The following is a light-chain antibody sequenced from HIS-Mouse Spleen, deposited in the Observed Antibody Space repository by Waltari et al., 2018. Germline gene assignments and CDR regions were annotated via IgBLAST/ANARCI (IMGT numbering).Light chain of an antibody. CDR2: GAS. J-gene: IGKJ4*01. CDR1: QSVSSN. Sequence: EIVMTQSPATLSVSPGERATLSCRASQSVSSNLAWYQQKPGQAPRLLIYGASTRATGIPARFSGSGSWTEFTLTISSMQSEDFAVYYCQQYNNWPSLTFGGGTKVEIK. CDR3: QQYNNWPSLT. V-gene: IGKV3-15*01.